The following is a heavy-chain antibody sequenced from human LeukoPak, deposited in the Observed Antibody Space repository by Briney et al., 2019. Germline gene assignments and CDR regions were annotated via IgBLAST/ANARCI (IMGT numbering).Heavy chain of an antibody. J-gene: IGHJ1*01. CDR1: GFPVSGNY. CDR3: ARDPECSSTSCYLGYFQH. D-gene: IGHD2-2*01. Sequence: GGSLRLSCAVSGFPVSGNYMNWVRQAPGKGLEWVSGISWNSGSIGYADSVKGRFTISRDNAKNSLYLQMNSLRAEDTAVYYCARDPECSSTSCYLGYFQHWGQGTLVTVSS. CDR2: ISWNSGSI. V-gene: IGHV3-69-1*01.